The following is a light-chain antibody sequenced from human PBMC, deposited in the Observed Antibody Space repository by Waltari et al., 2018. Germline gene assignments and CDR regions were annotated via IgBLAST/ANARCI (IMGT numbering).Light chain of an antibody. CDR3: QQYSSSSMFS. CDR2: KTF. Sequence: DIKMTQSPSTLSESVGDRATIPGRASQSIGTLLAWCQQKPGNPPKLLIYKTFTLERWVPSRFSGGGSGTEFTLTITSLQPDDFATYYCQQYSSSSMFSFGQGTKLEIK. V-gene: IGKV1-5*03. CDR1: QSIGTL. J-gene: IGKJ2*03.